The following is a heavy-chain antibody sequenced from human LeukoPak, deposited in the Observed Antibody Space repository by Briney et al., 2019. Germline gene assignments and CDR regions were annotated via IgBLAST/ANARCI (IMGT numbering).Heavy chain of an antibody. Sequence: SETLSLTCAVYGGSFRGYYWGWIRQPPGKGLVWIGEINHSGSTNYNPSLKSRVTISVDTSKNQFSLKLSSVTAADTAVYYCARVRVSGYCSSTSCYVNYYYGMDVWGKGTTVTVSS. J-gene: IGHJ6*04. D-gene: IGHD2-2*01. CDR3: ARVRVSGYCSSTSCYVNYYYGMDV. CDR2: INHSGST. CDR1: GGSFRGYY. V-gene: IGHV4-34*01.